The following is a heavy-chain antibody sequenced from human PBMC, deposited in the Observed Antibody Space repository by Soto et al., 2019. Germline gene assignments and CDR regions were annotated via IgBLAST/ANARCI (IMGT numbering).Heavy chain of an antibody. CDR2: IYYSGST. CDR1: GGSLSSGVCY. D-gene: IGHD3-9*01. V-gene: IGHV4-31*03. Sequence: PSETLSLTCTVSGGSLSSGVCYWSWIRQHPGKGLEWIGYIYYSGSTYYNPSLKSRVTISVDTSKNQFSLKLSSVTAADTAVYYCARAPRVLRYFDWLSPYFDYWGQGTLVTVSS. J-gene: IGHJ4*02. CDR3: ARAPRVLRYFDWLSPYFDY.